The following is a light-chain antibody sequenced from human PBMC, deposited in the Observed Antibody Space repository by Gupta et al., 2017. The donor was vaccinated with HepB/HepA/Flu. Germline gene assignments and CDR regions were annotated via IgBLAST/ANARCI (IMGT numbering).Light chain of an antibody. CDR2: SAS. CDR1: QSVSGNS. CDR3: QQFHSSPIT. Sequence: EIVLTQSPGTLCLSPGERATLSCRASQSVSGNSIAWYQHKPGQSPSLLIYSASSGATGIPYRFSGSGSGTDFTLTISRLEPEDFAVYYCQQFHSSPITFGQGTRLEI. V-gene: IGKV3-20*01. J-gene: IGKJ5*01.